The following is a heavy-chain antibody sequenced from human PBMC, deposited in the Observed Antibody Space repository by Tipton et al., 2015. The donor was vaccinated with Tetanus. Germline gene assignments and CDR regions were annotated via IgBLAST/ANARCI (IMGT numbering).Heavy chain of an antibody. J-gene: IGHJ5*02. CDR2: VSAYNGRT. CDR1: GYTFTSYG. D-gene: IGHD1-26*01. V-gene: IGHV1-18*01. Sequence: QLVQSGDEVKRPGASVKVSCKASGYTFTSYGINWVRQAPGQGLEWMGWVSAYNGRTNYAQKLRDRVTMTTDTSTSTAYMDLRSLSSYVTALYYCARDVPAEMGFGPWGRGTPVTVSS. CDR3: ARDVPAEMGFGP.